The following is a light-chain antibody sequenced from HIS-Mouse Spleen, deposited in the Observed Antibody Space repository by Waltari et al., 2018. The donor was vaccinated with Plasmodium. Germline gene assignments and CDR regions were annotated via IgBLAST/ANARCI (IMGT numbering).Light chain of an antibody. CDR2: DVS. Sequence: QSALTQPASGSGSPGQPITISCTGTSSDVGGYNHGSGYQQHPGKAPKLMLYDVSNGPSGVSNRFSCSKSGNTASLTISGLQAEDEADYYCSSYTSSSTNYVFGTGTKVTVL. CDR1: SSDVGGYNH. V-gene: IGLV2-14*03. CDR3: SSYTSSSTNYV. J-gene: IGLJ1*01.